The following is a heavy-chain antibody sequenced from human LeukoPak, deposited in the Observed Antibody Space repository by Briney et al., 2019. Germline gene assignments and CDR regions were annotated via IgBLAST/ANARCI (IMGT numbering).Heavy chain of an antibody. CDR3: AREVGATRSLYYYYYMDV. J-gene: IGHJ6*03. D-gene: IGHD1-26*01. Sequence: PSETLSLTCTVSGGSISSYYWSWIRQPPGKGLEWIGYIYYSGGTNYNPSLKSRVTISVDTSKNQFSLKLSSVTAADTAVYYCAREVGATRSLYYYYYMDVWGKGTTVTVSS. CDR2: IYYSGGT. V-gene: IGHV4-59*01. CDR1: GGSISSYY.